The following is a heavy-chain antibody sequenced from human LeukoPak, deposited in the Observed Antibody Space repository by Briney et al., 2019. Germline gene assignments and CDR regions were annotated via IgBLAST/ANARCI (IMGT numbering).Heavy chain of an antibody. D-gene: IGHD4-17*01. Sequence: SETLSLTCTISGGSISGYYWSWIRQPPGKGLEWVGHLHYSGNTDYNPSLKGRVTISLDVSKNQFFLKLNSVTAADTAVYYCARAGGVTTAPLALDIWGRGTQVTVSA. CDR3: ARAGGVTTAPLALDI. V-gene: IGHV4-59*01. J-gene: IGHJ2*01. CDR2: LHYSGNT. CDR1: GGSISGYY.